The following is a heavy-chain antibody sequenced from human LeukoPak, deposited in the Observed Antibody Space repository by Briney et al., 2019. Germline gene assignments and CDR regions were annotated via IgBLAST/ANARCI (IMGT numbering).Heavy chain of an antibody. J-gene: IGHJ4*02. V-gene: IGHV3-23*01. D-gene: IGHD3-22*01. Sequence: PGGSLRLSCAASGFTFSSYSMSWVRQAPGKGLEWVSAITGSGGTTYYADSVKGRFTISRDNSKNTLYLQMNSLSTEDTAVYYCAKDSFYYESSAPLREVDYWRQGTLVSVPS. CDR2: ITGSGGTT. CDR3: AKDSFYYESSAPLREVDY. CDR1: GFTFSSYS.